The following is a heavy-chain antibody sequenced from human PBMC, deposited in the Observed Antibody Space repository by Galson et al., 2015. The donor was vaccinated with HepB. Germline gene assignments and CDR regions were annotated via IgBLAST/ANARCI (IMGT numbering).Heavy chain of an antibody. CDR3: ATVYSSSWYPLDY. V-gene: IGHV4-61*01. Sequence: SETLSLTCTVSGGSVSSGTYYLSWIRQPPGKGLEWIGYIHYSGKTNYNPSLKSRVTISIDTSKNQFSLKLSSVTAADTAVYYCATVYSSSWYPLDYWGQGTLVTVSS. CDR2: IHYSGKT. CDR1: GGSVSSGTYY. D-gene: IGHD6-13*01. J-gene: IGHJ4*02.